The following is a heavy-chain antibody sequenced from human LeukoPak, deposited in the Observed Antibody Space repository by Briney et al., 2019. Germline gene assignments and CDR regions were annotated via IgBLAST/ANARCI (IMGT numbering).Heavy chain of an antibody. V-gene: IGHV1-18*01. J-gene: IGHJ5*02. Sequence: ASVKVSCKASGYTFTSYGISWVRQAPGQGLEWMGWISAYNGNTNYAQKLQGRVTMTTDTSTSTAYMELKSLRSDDTAVYYCASDLPTYYYGSGSYSRFDPWGQGTLVTVSS. CDR3: ASDLPTYYYGSGSYSRFDP. CDR2: ISAYNGNT. D-gene: IGHD3-10*01. CDR1: GYTFTSYG.